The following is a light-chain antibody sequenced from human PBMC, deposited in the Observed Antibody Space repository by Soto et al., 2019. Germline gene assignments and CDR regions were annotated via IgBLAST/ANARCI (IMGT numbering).Light chain of an antibody. Sequence: DIQMTQSPSSLSASVGDRVTITCRASQSISNYLNWYQQRPGNAPNLLIYDASNLQSGVPSRFSGSGSVTDFTLTINSLQPEDFATYYCQQTYVSPRAFGQGTTLEIK. V-gene: IGKV1-39*01. CDR2: DAS. CDR1: QSISNY. CDR3: QQTYVSPRA. J-gene: IGKJ2*01.